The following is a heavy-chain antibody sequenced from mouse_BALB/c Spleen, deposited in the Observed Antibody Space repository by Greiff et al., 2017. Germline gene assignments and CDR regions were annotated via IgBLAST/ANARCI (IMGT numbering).Heavy chain of an antibody. Sequence: VQLQQSGPELVKPGASVKISCKASGYSFTGYYMHWVKQSHVKSLEWIGRINPYNGATSYNQNFKDKASLTVDKSSSTAYMELHSLTSEDSAVYYCARGYRDAMDYWGQGTSVTVSS. D-gene: IGHD2-2*01. V-gene: IGHV1-31*01. J-gene: IGHJ4*01. CDR2: INPYNGAT. CDR3: ARGYRDAMDY. CDR1: GYSFTGYY.